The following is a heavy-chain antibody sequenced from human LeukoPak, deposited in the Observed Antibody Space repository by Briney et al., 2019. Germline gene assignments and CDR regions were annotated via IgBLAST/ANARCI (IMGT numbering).Heavy chain of an antibody. CDR3: AGEAGYFDWLYNFDY. Sequence: RASVKVSCKASGYTFTSYYMHWVRQAPGQGPEWMGIINPSGGSTSYAQKFQGRVTMTRDTSTSTVYMELSSLRSEDTAVYYCAGEAGYFDWLYNFDYWGQGTLVTVSS. CDR1: GYTFTSYY. D-gene: IGHD3-9*01. CDR2: INPSGGST. V-gene: IGHV1-46*01. J-gene: IGHJ4*02.